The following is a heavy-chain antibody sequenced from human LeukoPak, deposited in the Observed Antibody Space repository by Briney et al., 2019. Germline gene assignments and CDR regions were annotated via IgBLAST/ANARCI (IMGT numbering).Heavy chain of an antibody. J-gene: IGHJ3*02. D-gene: IGHD4-23*01. CDR1: GGSISSYY. CDR2: IYYSGST. CDR3: ARGGTAVIAPYAFDI. V-gene: IGHV4-59*01. Sequence: PSETLSLTCTVSGGSISSYYWSWIRQPPGKGLEWIGYIYYSGSTNCNPSVKSRVAMPVDTSKKQFSLKLSSLTAADTAVYYCARGGTAVIAPYAFDIRGQGTMVTVSS.